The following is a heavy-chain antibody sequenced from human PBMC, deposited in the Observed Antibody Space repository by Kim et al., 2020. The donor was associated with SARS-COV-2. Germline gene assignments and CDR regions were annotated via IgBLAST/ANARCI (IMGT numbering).Heavy chain of an antibody. V-gene: IGHV4-30-4*05. Sequence: TYSNPSLKSRIIISVDTAKNQFSLKLTSVTAADTAVYYCAGDYGDPDWLDPWGQGSLVTVSP. J-gene: IGHJ5*02. D-gene: IGHD4-17*01. CDR2: T. CDR3: AGDYGDPDWLDP.